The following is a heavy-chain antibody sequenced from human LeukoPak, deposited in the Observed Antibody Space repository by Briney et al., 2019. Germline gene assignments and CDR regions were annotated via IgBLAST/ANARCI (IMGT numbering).Heavy chain of an antibody. J-gene: IGHJ6*02. Sequence: SETLSLTCTVSGGSISSGDYYWSWIRQPPGKALEWIGYVYSSGSTKYNPSLISRVTISVDTSKNQFSLRLTSVTSMDTAVYYCARGTLRGANGAYGMDVWGQGTTVTVSS. D-gene: IGHD2-8*01. CDR3: ARGTLRGANGAYGMDV. CDR2: VYSSGST. CDR1: GGSISSGDYY. V-gene: IGHV4-61*08.